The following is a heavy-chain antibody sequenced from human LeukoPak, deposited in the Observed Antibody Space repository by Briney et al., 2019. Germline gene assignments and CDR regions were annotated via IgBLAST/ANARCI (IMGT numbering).Heavy chain of an antibody. CDR2: IYYSGST. V-gene: IGHV4-39*01. CDR3: ARHRIYDFWSGYLFDY. Sequence: SETLSLTCTVSGGSISSSSYYWGWIRQPPGKGLEWIGGIYYSGSTYYNPSLKSRVTISVDTSKNQFSLKLSSVTAADTAVYYCARHRIYDFWSGYLFDYWGQGTLVTVSS. J-gene: IGHJ4*02. D-gene: IGHD3-3*01. CDR1: GGSISSSSYY.